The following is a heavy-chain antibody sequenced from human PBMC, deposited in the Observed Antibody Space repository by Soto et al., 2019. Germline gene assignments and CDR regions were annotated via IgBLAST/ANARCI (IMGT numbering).Heavy chain of an antibody. D-gene: IGHD3-10*01. Sequence: PGGSLRLSCAASGFTFSSYAMSWVRQAPGKGLEWVSAISGSGGSTYYADSVKGRFTISRDNSKNTLYLQMNSLRAEDTAVYYCAKRPRKGGTMVRGSQTHWGQGTLVTVSS. CDR2: ISGSGGST. V-gene: IGHV3-23*01. CDR3: AKRPRKGGTMVRGSQTH. J-gene: IGHJ4*02. CDR1: GFTFSSYA.